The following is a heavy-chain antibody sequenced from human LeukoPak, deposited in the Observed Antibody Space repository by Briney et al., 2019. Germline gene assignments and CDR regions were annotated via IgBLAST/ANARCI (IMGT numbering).Heavy chain of an antibody. CDR2: IIPIFGTA. Sequence: WASVKVSCKASGGTFSSYAISWVRQAPGQGLEWMGGIIPIFGTANYAQKFQGRVTITTDESTSTAYMELSSLRSEDTAVYYCARGSRWPSHNWFDPWGQGTLVTVSS. J-gene: IGHJ5*02. CDR3: ARGSRWPSHNWFDP. V-gene: IGHV1-69*05. CDR1: GGTFSSYA. D-gene: IGHD5-24*01.